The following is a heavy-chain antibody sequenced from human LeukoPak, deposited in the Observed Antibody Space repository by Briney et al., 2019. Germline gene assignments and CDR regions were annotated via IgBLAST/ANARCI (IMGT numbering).Heavy chain of an antibody. CDR2: IYYSGST. CDR1: GDSITSSSYY. CDR3: ARYCSSTSQYYFDY. J-gene: IGHJ4*02. Sequence: SETLSLTCTVSGDSITSSSYYWSWIRQPPGKGLEWIGYIYYSGSTNYNPSLKSRVTISVDTSKNQFSLKLSSVTAADTAVYYCARYCSSTSQYYFDYWGQGTLVTVSS. D-gene: IGHD2-2*01. V-gene: IGHV4-61*01.